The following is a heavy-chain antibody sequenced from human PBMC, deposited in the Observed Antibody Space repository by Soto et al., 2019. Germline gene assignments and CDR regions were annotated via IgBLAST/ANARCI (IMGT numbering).Heavy chain of an antibody. J-gene: IGHJ6*02. CDR2: IIPIFGTA. CDR3: ARLPGARGQDYYYGMDV. V-gene: IGHV1-69*06. CDR1: GGTFSSYA. D-gene: IGHD3-10*01. Sequence: QVQLVQSGAEVKKPGSSVKVSCKASGGTFSSYAISWVRQAPGQGLEWMGGIIPIFGTANYAQKFQGRVAITADKSTSAAYMELSSLRSEDTAVYYCARLPGARGQDYYYGMDVWGQGTTVTVSS.